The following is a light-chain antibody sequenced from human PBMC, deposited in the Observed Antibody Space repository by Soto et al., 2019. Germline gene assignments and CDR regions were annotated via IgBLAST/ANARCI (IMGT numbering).Light chain of an antibody. Sequence: QSALAQPASVSGSPGQSITISCTGTSXDVENYRLISWYQHHPGKVPKVVIFEATKRPSGVSTRFSGSKSGNTASLTISGPQAEDEADYYCSSYTDTNTYVFGSGTKVTVL. CDR3: SSYTDTNTYV. J-gene: IGLJ1*01. CDR2: EAT. V-gene: IGLV2-23*01. CDR1: SXDVENYRL.